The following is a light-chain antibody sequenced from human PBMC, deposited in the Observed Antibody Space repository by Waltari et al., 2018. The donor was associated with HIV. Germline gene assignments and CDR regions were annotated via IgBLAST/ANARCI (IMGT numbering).Light chain of an antibody. V-gene: IGLV4-69*01. CDR1: SGHSSYA. CDR2: VNSDGSH. CDR3: QTWDTGPWV. Sequence: QLILTQSPSASASLGASVKLTFTLRSGHSSYAIAWLQHQPEQGPRYLMKVNSDGSHRKGDGCPDRFSGSSAGPERYLTISSLQAEDGADYYCQTWDTGPWVFGGGTKLTVL. J-gene: IGLJ3*02.